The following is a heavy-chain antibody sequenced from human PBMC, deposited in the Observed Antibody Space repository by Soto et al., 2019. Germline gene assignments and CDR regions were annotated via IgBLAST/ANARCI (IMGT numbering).Heavy chain of an antibody. D-gene: IGHD4-17*01. CDR3: ASAYGDYESPFEH. J-gene: IGHJ4*02. CDR1: GGSISSGGYY. Sequence: SETLSLTCTVSGGSISSGGYYLSWIRQHPGKGLEWIGYIYYSGSTYYNPSLKSRVTISVDTSKNQFSLKLSSVTAADTAVYYCASAYGDYESPFEHWGEGTLVTVSP. CDR2: IYYSGST. V-gene: IGHV4-31*03.